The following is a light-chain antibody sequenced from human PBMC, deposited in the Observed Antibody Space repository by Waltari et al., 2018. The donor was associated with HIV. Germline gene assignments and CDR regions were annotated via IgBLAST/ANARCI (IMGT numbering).Light chain of an antibody. CDR3: QKYDGAPWT. CDR2: AAS. V-gene: IGKV1-27*01. Sequence: DIQMTQSPSSLSASVGDRVTITCRASQGVNNYLAWYQQRPGTVPKLLIYAASTLRSGVPSRFSGSGSGTDFTLTISSLQPEDVATYYCQKYDGAPWTFGQRTKVEV. CDR1: QGVNNY. J-gene: IGKJ1*01.